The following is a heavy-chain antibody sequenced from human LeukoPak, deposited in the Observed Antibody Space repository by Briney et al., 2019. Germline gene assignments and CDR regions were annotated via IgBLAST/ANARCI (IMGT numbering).Heavy chain of an antibody. D-gene: IGHD6-13*01. J-gene: IGHJ4*02. CDR3: ARGPNIAAAGINY. CDR1: GGSFSGYY. V-gene: IGHV4-34*01. Sequence: SETLSLTCAVYGGSFSGYYWSWIRQPPGKGLEWIGEINHSGSTNYNPSLKSRVTISVDTSKNQFSLKLSSVTAADTAVYYCARGPNIAAAGINYWGQGTLATVSS. CDR2: INHSGST.